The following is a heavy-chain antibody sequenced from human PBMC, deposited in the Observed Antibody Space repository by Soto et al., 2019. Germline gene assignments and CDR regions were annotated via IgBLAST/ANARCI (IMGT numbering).Heavy chain of an antibody. CDR1: GFSFSTYN. CDR3: ARAIAVGSTSLDY. V-gene: IGHV3-48*02. Sequence: LRLSCAASGFSFSTYNMNWVRQAPGRGLEWVSYISSRSSTIYHADSVKGRFTISRDNAKNSLYLQMDSLRDEDTAVYFCARAIAVGSTSLDYWGLGTRVTV. CDR2: ISSRSSTI. J-gene: IGHJ4*02. D-gene: IGHD6-19*01.